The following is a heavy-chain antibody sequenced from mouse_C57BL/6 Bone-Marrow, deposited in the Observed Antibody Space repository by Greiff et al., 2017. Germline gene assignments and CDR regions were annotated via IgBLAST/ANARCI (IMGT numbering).Heavy chain of an antibody. CDR2: IYPTSGRT. D-gene: IGHD4-1*01. V-gene: IGHV1-55*01. Sequence: QVQLQQPGAELVKPGASVKMSCKASGYTFTSYWINWVKQRPGQGLEWIGDIYPTSGRTNYNEKFKSKAILTVDTSSNTAYMQLSSLTSEDSAVFYCERSGPLGRSFDYWGQGTTRTVSS. CDR1: GYTFTSYW. J-gene: IGHJ2*01. CDR3: ERSGPLGRSFDY.